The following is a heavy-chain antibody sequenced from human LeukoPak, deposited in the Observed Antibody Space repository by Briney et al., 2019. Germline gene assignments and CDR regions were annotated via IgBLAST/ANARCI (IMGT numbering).Heavy chain of an antibody. V-gene: IGHV3-43*02. D-gene: IGHD6-13*01. CDR1: GFTFDDYA. CDR3: AKGHSSSWYPLEDY. Sequence: PGGSLRLSCAASGFTFDDYAMHWVRQAPGKGLEWVSLISGDGDSTYYADSVKGRFTISRDNSKNSLYLQMNSLRTEDTALYHCAKGHSSSWYPLEDYWSQGTLVTVSS. J-gene: IGHJ4*02. CDR2: ISGDGDST.